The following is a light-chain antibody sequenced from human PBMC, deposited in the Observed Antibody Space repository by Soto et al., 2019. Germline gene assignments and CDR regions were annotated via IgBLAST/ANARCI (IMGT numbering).Light chain of an antibody. J-gene: IGKJ4*01. CDR3: QQYNNCTLT. V-gene: IGKV3-15*01. CDR1: QSVNNN. Sequence: EIVMTQSPATLSVSPGERATLSCRASQSVNNNLAWYQQKPGQAPRLLIYGASARATGIPARFSGSGSGTEFTLTISSLQSEDFAVYYCQQYNNCTLTFGGGTNVEIK. CDR2: GAS.